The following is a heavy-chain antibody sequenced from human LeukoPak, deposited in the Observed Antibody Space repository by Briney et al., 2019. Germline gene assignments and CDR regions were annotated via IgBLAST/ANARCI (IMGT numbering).Heavy chain of an antibody. J-gene: IGHJ4*02. Sequence: PGGSLRLSCAASGFTFSSYGMHWVRQAPGKGLEWVAFIRYDGSNKYYADSVKGRFTISRDNSKNTLYLQMNSLRAEDTAVYYCAKDHVSGYSGYDPAPAFDYWGQGTLVTVSS. V-gene: IGHV3-30*02. CDR2: IRYDGSNK. D-gene: IGHD5-12*01. CDR1: GFTFSSYG. CDR3: AKDHVSGYSGYDPAPAFDY.